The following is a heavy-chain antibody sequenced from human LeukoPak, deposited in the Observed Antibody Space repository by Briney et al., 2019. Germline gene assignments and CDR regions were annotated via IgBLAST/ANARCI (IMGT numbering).Heavy chain of an antibody. J-gene: IGHJ4*02. CDR3: ARGPTGLHYINY. D-gene: IGHD5-24*01. V-gene: IGHV1-69*04. Sequence: GSSVKVSCKASGGTFSSYAISWVRQAPGQGLEWMGRIIPILGIANYAQKFQGRVTITADKSTSTAYMELSSLRSEDTAVYYCARGPTGLHYINYWGQGTLVTVSS. CDR2: IIPILGIA. CDR1: GGTFSSYA.